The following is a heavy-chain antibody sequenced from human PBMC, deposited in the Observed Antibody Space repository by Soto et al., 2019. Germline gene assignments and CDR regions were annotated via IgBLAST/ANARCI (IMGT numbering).Heavy chain of an antibody. CDR2: ISSGSSNI. CDR1: GFAFRSYN. D-gene: IGHD2-15*01. CDR3: ASTTVVAANFDF. Sequence: EVQLVESGGGLVKPGGSLTLSCGASGFAFRSYNMNWVRQAPGKGLEWVASISSGSSNIYYADSVKGLFTISRDNAKDALYLQMDSLSAEDSAVYYCASTTVVAANFDFCGQGTLVTVSS. J-gene: IGHJ4*02. V-gene: IGHV3-21*01.